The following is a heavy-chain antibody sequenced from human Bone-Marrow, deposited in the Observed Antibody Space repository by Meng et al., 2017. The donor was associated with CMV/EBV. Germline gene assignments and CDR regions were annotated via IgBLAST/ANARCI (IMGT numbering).Heavy chain of an antibody. Sequence: GGSLRLSCAASGFIFHDYAMAWVRQAPGKGLEWVSTISGGGRSTYYADSVKGRFTISRDNSKDTVFLQMNSLRAQDTAVYFCAKDRILCSGTSCYSRYYYDFGMDAWGLGTTVTGSS. V-gene: IGHV3-23*01. CDR2: ISGGGRST. CDR3: AKDRILCSGTSCYSRYYYDFGMDA. D-gene: IGHD2-15*01. CDR1: GFIFHDYA. J-gene: IGHJ6*02.